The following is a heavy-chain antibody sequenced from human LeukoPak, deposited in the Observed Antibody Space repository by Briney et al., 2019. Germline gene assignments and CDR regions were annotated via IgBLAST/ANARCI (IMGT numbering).Heavy chain of an antibody. Sequence: GSVKVSCTASGYTFTSYYMHWVRQAPGQGLEWVGIINPSGGGTSYAQTFQGRVTMTRDTSTSTIYMELSSLRSENTAVYHCARAYGSGSYTLLFFDYWGQGALVTVSS. CDR1: GYTFTSYY. CDR2: INPSGGGT. J-gene: IGHJ4*02. D-gene: IGHD3-10*01. CDR3: ARAYGSGSYTLLFFDY. V-gene: IGHV1-46*03.